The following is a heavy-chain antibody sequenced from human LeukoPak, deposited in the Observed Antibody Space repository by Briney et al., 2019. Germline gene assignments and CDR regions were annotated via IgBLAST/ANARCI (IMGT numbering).Heavy chain of an antibody. Sequence: ASVKVSCKASGGTFSSYAISWVRQAPGQGLEWMGGIIPTFGTANYAQKFQGRVTITTDESTSTAYMELSSLRSEDTAVYYCASDRQYYDFWSGYFGEASDYNYMDVWGKGTTVTVSS. D-gene: IGHD3-3*01. V-gene: IGHV1-69*05. CDR2: IIPTFGTA. CDR3: ASDRQYYDFWSGYFGEASDYNYMDV. J-gene: IGHJ6*03. CDR1: GGTFSSYA.